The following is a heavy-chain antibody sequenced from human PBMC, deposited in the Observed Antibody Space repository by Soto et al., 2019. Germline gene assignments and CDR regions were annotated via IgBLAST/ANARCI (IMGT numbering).Heavy chain of an antibody. CDR3: ARDTVVVPALFDP. V-gene: IGHV4-61*01. CDR1: GGSVSSGNYY. Sequence: SETLSLTCTVSGGSVSSGNYYWSWIRQPPGKGLEWIGSVYYSGRTKYNPSLKRRVTISVDTSRNQFSLKVNSVTTADTAVYYCARDTVVVPALFDPWGQGTLVTVSS. CDR2: VYYSGRT. D-gene: IGHD2-2*01. J-gene: IGHJ5*02.